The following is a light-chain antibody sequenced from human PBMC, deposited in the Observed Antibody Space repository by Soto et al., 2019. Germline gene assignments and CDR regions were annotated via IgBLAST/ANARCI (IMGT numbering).Light chain of an antibody. V-gene: IGKV1-5*03. Sequence: DIQMTQSPSALSASEGDRVIITCRASQGISSWLAWYQQKPGKAPKLLIYKASSLESGVPSRISGSGAVTEFTLTISSLQPDDFATYYCQQYNSYPWTFGQGTRVEIK. CDR1: QGISSW. CDR3: QQYNSYPWT. J-gene: IGKJ1*01. CDR2: KAS.